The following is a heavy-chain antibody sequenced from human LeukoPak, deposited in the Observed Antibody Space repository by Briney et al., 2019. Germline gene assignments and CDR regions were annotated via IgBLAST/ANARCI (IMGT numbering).Heavy chain of an antibody. Sequence: ETLSLTCTVSGGCVSSYYWSWVRQAPGKGLEWVANIKQDGSEKYYVDSVKGRFTISRDNAKNSLYLQMNSLRAEDTAVYYCARLELGAYYDSSGHLWGQGTLVTVSS. CDR1: GGCVSSYY. CDR2: IKQDGSEK. D-gene: IGHD3-22*01. V-gene: IGHV3-7*01. J-gene: IGHJ4*02. CDR3: ARLELGAYYDSSGHL.